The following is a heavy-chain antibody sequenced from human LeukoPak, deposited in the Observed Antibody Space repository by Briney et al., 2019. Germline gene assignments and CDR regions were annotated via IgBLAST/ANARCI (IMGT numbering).Heavy chain of an antibody. J-gene: IGHJ2*01. D-gene: IGHD3-22*01. Sequence: PSETLSLTCTVSGGSISSSSYYWGWIRQPPGKRLEWIGSIYYSGSTYYNPSLKSRVTISVDTSKNQFSLKLSSVTAADTAVYYCASPIPRVEYYDSSGPNWYFDLWGRGTLVTVSS. CDR3: ASPIPRVEYYDSSGPNWYFDL. CDR2: IYYSGST. CDR1: GGSISSSSYY. V-gene: IGHV4-39*01.